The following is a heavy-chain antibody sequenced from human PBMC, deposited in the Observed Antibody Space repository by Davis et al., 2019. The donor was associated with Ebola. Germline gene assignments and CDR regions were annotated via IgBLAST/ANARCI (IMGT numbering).Heavy chain of an antibody. V-gene: IGHV3-23*01. CDR1: GFTFRNYG. J-gene: IGHJ4*02. Sequence: PGGSLRLSCAASGFTFRNYGMSWVRQAPGKGLEWVSAISGSGGTTFHADSVKGRFTISRDNSKNTLYLEMDSLRAADTALYYCAKEARRYGSGSYVTNWGQGTLVTVSS. D-gene: IGHD3-10*01. CDR2: ISGSGGTT. CDR3: AKEARRYGSGSYVTN.